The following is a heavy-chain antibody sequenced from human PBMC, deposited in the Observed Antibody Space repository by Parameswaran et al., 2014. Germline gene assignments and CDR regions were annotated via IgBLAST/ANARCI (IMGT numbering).Heavy chain of an antibody. CDR2: IYYSGST. V-gene: IGHV4-59*13. J-gene: IGHJ4*02. D-gene: IGHD3-16*01. Sequence: RGKGLEWIGYIYYSGSTNYNPSLKSRVTISVDTSKNQFSLKLSSVTAADTAVYYCARGYYDYVWGTLIQDYWGQGTLVTVSS. CDR3: ARGYYDYVWGTLIQDY.